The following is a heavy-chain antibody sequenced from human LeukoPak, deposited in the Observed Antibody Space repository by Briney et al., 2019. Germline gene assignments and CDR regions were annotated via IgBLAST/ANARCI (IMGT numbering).Heavy chain of an antibody. Sequence: SETLSVICTVSGGSISSSSYYWGWIRQPPGKGLEGIGSIYYSGSTYYNPSLKSRVTISVDTSKNQFSLKLSSVTAADTAVYYCSGFDYWGQGTLVTVSS. J-gene: IGHJ4*02. CDR2: IYYSGST. V-gene: IGHV4-39*01. CDR1: GGSISSSSYY. CDR3: SGFDY.